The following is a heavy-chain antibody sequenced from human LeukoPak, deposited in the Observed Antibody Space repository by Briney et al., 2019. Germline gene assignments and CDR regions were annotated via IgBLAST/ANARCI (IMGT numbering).Heavy chain of an antibody. CDR1: GFTFSNYY. Sequence: GGSLRLSCAASGFTFSNYYMSWLRQAPGQGLERVSYISSSGTTMYYADSVKGRFIISRDNAKNSLFLQMNSLRAEDTAVYYCARGDYDKYGMDVWGQGTTVTVSS. CDR2: ISSSGTTM. V-gene: IGHV3-11*01. CDR3: ARGDYDKYGMDV. J-gene: IGHJ6*02.